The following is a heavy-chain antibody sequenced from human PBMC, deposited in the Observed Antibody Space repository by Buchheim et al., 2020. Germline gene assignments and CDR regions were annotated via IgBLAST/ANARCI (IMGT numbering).Heavy chain of an antibody. Sequence: EVQLVESGGGLVQPGGSLRLSCVASGFTFSSYEMNWVRQAPGKGPEWVSHIGTSDTTIYYADSVKGRATISRDNSKNSVYLQMNSLRDEDTAVYYCARGIYCGGGNFWGQGTL. CDR2: IGTSDTTI. D-gene: IGHD2-21*01. V-gene: IGHV3-48*03. J-gene: IGHJ4*02. CDR3: ARGIYCGGGNF. CDR1: GFTFSSYE.